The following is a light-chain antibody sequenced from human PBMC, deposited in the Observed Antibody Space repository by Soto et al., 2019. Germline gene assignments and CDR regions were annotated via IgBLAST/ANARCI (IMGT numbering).Light chain of an antibody. V-gene: IGKV3-15*01. J-gene: IGKJ1*01. CDR3: QQYNKWPRT. CDR1: QSLSSN. CDR2: GAS. Sequence: EIVMTQSPVPLSVSPGERATLSCRASQSLSSNLAWYQQKPGQAPRLLIYGASTRATGIPARFSGSGSGTEFTLTISSLQSEDSAVYYCQQYNKWPRTFGQGTKVEIK.